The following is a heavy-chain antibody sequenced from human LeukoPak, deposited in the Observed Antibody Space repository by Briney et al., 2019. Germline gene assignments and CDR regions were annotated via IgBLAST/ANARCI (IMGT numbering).Heavy chain of an antibody. CDR2: MNPNSSNT. D-gene: IGHD6-6*01. Sequence: GASVKVSCKASGYTFTSYDINWVRQATGQGLEWMGWMNPNSSNTGYAQKFQGRVTMTRNTSISIVYMELSSLRSEDTAVYYCARGTAARDAFDIWGQGTMVTVSS. V-gene: IGHV1-8*01. J-gene: IGHJ3*02. CDR1: GYTFTSYD. CDR3: ARGTAARDAFDI.